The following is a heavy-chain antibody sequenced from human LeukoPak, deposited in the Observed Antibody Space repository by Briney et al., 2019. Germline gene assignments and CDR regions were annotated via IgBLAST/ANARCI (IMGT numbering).Heavy chain of an antibody. Sequence: GGSLRLSCAASGFTLSTYSMSWVRQAPGKSLEWVASLQQDGSEKYYLESVKGRFTISRDNAKNSLYLQMNSLRAEDTAVYYCARDLGIAARHAFDIWGQGTMVTVSS. J-gene: IGHJ3*02. CDR1: GFTLSTYS. CDR2: LQQDGSEK. V-gene: IGHV3-7*01. CDR3: ARDLGIAARHAFDI. D-gene: IGHD6-6*01.